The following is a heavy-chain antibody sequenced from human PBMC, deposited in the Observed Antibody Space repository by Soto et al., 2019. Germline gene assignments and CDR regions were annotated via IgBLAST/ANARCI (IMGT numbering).Heavy chain of an antibody. Sequence: QVQLQESGPGLVKLSETLSLTCTVPGDSVSSDHYSWIRQPAGKGLEWIGRIFTSGSTNYNPSLKSRVTMSIDRSKNQFSLRLSSVTAADTAVYYCAREARGGFSGIFDYWGQGNLVTVSS. D-gene: IGHD1-26*01. J-gene: IGHJ4*02. CDR1: GDSVSSDH. CDR2: IFTSGST. V-gene: IGHV4-4*07. CDR3: AREARGGFSGIFDY.